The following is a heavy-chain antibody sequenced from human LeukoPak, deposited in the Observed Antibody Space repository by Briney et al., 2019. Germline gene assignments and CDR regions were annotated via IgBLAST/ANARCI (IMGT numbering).Heavy chain of an antibody. V-gene: IGHV4-4*02. CDR1: GGSISSSNW. CDR2: INHSGST. J-gene: IGHJ6*03. D-gene: IGHD3-10*01. CDR3: ARHMVRGVIPYYYYYYMDV. Sequence: SETLSLTCAVSGGSISSSNWWSWVRQPPGKGLEWIGEINHSGSTNYNPSLKSRVTISVDTSKNQFSLKLSSVTAADTAVYYCARHMVRGVIPYYYYYYMDVWGKGTTVTISS.